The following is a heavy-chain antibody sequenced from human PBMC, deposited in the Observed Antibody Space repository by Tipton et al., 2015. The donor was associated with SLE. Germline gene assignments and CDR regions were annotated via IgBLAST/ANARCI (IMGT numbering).Heavy chain of an antibody. CDR2: ISSSSSTL. V-gene: IGHV3-48*01. D-gene: IGHD3-10*01. CDR1: EFTINNSS. J-gene: IGHJ6*02. Sequence: SLRLSCAASEFTINNSSMNWVRQAPGKGLEWVSYISSSSSTLYYADFVKGRFGISRDNAKNSLYLQMNSLRAEDTAVYCCARDWAGSGSCMDVWGQGTTVTVS. CDR3: ARDWAGSGSCMDV.